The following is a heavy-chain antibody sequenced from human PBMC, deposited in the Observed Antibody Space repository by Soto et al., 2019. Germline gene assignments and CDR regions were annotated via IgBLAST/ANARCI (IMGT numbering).Heavy chain of an antibody. D-gene: IGHD4-17*01. J-gene: IGHJ4*02. Sequence: QVQLVESGGGVVQPGRSLRLSCAASGFTFSSYAMHWVRQAPGKGLEGVAVISYDGSNKYSADSVKGRFTISREYSKNTLYLQMNSLRAEDTAVYYCARGPDPTVTTFAHGPHPLYFDYWGQGTLVTVSS. CDR1: GFTFSSYA. V-gene: IGHV3-30-3*01. CDR2: ISYDGSNK. CDR3: ARGPDPTVTTFAHGPHPLYFDY.